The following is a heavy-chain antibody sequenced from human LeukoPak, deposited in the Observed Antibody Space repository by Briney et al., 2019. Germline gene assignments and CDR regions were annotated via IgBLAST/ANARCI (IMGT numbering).Heavy chain of an antibody. J-gene: IGHJ4*02. CDR1: GFTFSSYA. CDR2: ISGSGGST. Sequence: GGSLRLSCAASGFTFSSYAMGGVRQAPGKGLEWVSLISGSGGSTSYADSVKGRFTISRDNSENTLYLQMNSLRAEDTAVYYCATSPGRFGRYFDYWGQGTLVTVSS. V-gene: IGHV3-23*01. D-gene: IGHD3-10*01. CDR3: ATSPGRFGRYFDY.